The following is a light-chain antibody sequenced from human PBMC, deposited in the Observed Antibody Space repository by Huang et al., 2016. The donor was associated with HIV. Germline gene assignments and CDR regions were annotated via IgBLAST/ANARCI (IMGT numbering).Light chain of an antibody. CDR1: QGITNY. CDR2: AAS. CDR3: QQFNSYPFI. J-gene: IGKJ4*01. Sequence: IQLTQSPSSVSAFVGDRVAITCRASQGITNYVAWYQQKPGKAPKLLMYAASTLERGVPSRFSGSGSVTDFTLAISSLQPEDSATYYCQQFNSYPFIFGGGTKVEIK. V-gene: IGKV1-9*01.